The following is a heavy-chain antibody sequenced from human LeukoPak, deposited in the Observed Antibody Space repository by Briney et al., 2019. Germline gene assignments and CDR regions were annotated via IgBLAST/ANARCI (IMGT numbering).Heavy chain of an antibody. Sequence: SETLSLTCTVSGGSISSYYWSWIRQPPGKGLEWIGYIYYSGSTNYNPSLKSRVTISVDTSKNQFSLKLSSVTAADTAVYYCARGLYSGGVWFDPWGQGTLVTVSS. V-gene: IGHV4-59*01. CDR2: IYYSGST. D-gene: IGHD6-19*01. J-gene: IGHJ5*02. CDR1: GGSISSYY. CDR3: ARGLYSGGVWFDP.